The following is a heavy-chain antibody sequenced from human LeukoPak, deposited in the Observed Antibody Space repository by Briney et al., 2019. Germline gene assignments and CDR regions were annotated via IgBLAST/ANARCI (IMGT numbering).Heavy chain of an antibody. J-gene: IGHJ4*02. CDR2: ISSSSSYI. D-gene: IGHD3-16*01. CDR3: ARVGSRDKIWWGNRY. V-gene: IGHV3-21*01. CDR1: GFTFSNYG. Sequence: GGSLRLSCAASGFTFSNYGMNWVRQAPGKGLEWVSSISSSSSYIYYADSVKGRFTISRDNAKNSLYLQMNSLRAEDTAVYYCARVGSRDKIWWGNRYWGQGTLVTVSS.